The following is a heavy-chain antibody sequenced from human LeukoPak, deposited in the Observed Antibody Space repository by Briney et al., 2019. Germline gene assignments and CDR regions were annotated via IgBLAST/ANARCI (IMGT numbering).Heavy chain of an antibody. CDR3: ARARYVVVPAAIAREYWSDP. V-gene: IGHV1-8*01. Sequence: GASVKVSCKASGYTFTSYDINWVRQATGQGLEWMGWMNPNSGNTGYAQKFQGRVTMTRNTSISTAYMELSSLRSEDTAVYYCARARYVVVPAAIAREYWSDPWGQGTLVTVSS. CDR1: GYTFTSYD. D-gene: IGHD2-2*02. CDR2: MNPNSGNT. J-gene: IGHJ5*02.